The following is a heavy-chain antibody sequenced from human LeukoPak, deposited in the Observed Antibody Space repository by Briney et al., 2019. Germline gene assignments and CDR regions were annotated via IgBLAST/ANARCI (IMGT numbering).Heavy chain of an antibody. J-gene: IGHJ6*02. CDR2: ISSAGSNK. V-gene: IGHV3-30*04. CDR3: SFLKGYSYGTGYYYDMDV. CDR1: GFTLSNYP. Sequence: GRSLRLSCAASGFTLSNYPMHWVRQAPGKGLEWVAVISSAGSNKYYADSVKGRFTISRDNSKNTLYLQMNSLRAEDTALYYCSFLKGYSYGTGYYYDMDVWGQGTTVTVSS. D-gene: IGHD5-18*01.